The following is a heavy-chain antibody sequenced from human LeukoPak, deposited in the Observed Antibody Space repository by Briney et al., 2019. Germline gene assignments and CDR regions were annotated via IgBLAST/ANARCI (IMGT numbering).Heavy chain of an antibody. V-gene: IGHV7-4-1*02. CDR3: ARSYSSSWYYYYYGMDV. D-gene: IGHD6-13*01. Sequence: ASVKVSCTASGYTFTSYAMNWVRQAPGQGLEWMGWINTNTGNPTYAQGFTGRFVFSLDTSVSTAYLQISSLKAEDTAVYYCARSYSSSWYYYYYGMDVWGQGITVTVSS. CDR2: INTNTGNP. CDR1: GYTFTSYA. J-gene: IGHJ6*02.